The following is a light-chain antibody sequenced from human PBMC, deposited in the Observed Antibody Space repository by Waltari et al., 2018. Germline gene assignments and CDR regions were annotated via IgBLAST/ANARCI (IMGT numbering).Light chain of an antibody. Sequence: DIQMTQSPSTLSASVGDRVTITCRASQSISTWLARYQQKPGKAPKLLIYKASNLESEVPSRFSGSGSGTEFTLTISSLQPDDFATYYCQQYNRNWTFGQGTKVEIK. CDR2: KAS. CDR1: QSISTW. CDR3: QQYNRNWT. V-gene: IGKV1-5*03. J-gene: IGKJ1*01.